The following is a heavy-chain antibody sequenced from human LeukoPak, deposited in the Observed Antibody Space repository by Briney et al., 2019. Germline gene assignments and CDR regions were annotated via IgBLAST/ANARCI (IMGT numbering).Heavy chain of an antibody. CDR2: IYYSGST. J-gene: IGHJ5*02. D-gene: IGHD2-2*01. CDR1: GGSISSGGYS. V-gene: IGHV4-31*03. Sequence: SETLSLTCTVSGGSISSGGYSWSWIRQHPGKGLEWIGYIYYSGSTYYNPSLKSRVSISVDTSKNQFSLKLSSVTAADTAVYYCARDDRSTWYGLWGQGTLVTVSS. CDR3: ARDDRSTWYGL.